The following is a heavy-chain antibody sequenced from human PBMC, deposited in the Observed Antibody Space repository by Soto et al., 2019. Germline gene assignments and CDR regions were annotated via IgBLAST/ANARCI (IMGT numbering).Heavy chain of an antibody. J-gene: IGHJ4*02. CDR2: ISGSGDRT. Sequence: EVQLLESGGGLVQPGGSLRLSCAASGFTFSSYAMNWVRQAPGKGLEWVSVISGSGDRTYYADSVKGRFTISRDNSKNTLYLQMNSLRAEDTAVYYCASRSSGWYVDSWGQGTLITVSS. V-gene: IGHV3-23*01. D-gene: IGHD6-19*01. CDR3: ASRSSGWYVDS. CDR1: GFTFSSYA.